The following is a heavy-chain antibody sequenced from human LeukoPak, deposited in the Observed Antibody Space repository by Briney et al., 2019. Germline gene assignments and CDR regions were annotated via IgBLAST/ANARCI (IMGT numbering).Heavy chain of an antibody. Sequence: GGSLRPSCAASGISFSSHGMHWVRQAPGKGLECVAVIWYDGSNIYYADSVKGRFTISRDNSKNTLYLQMYSLRAEDTALYYCARARNDYDSNGFSLLDYWGQGTLVTVSS. D-gene: IGHD3-22*01. CDR1: GISFSSHG. J-gene: IGHJ4*02. CDR3: ARARNDYDSNGFSLLDY. CDR2: IWYDGSNI. V-gene: IGHV3-33*01.